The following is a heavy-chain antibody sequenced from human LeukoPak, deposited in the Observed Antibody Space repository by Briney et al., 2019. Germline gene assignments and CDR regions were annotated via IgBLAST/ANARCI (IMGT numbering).Heavy chain of an antibody. J-gene: IGHJ5*02. D-gene: IGHD2-2*01. Sequence: GASVKVSCKASGYTFTSYGISWVRQAPGQGLEWMGWISAYNGNTNYAQKFQGRVTITADESTSTAYMELSSLRSEDTAVYYCARDTRHRYCSSTICYRGWLDPWGQGTLVTVSS. CDR1: GYTFTSYG. CDR3: ARDTRHRYCSSTICYRGWLDP. V-gene: IGHV1-18*01. CDR2: ISAYNGNT.